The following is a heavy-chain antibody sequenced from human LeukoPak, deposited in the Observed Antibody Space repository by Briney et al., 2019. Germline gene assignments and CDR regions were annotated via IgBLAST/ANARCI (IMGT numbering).Heavy chain of an antibody. CDR1: GFTFSNYA. V-gene: IGHV3-23*01. Sequence: GGSLRLSCAASGFTFSNYAMSWVRQAPGKGLGWVSVVSGSGDTTYYADSVKGRFTISRDNSKNTLYLQMNGLRAEDTAVYYCAKGYDYRSGAGSFDYWGQGTLVTVSS. CDR2: VSGSGDTT. D-gene: IGHD3-10*01. J-gene: IGHJ4*02. CDR3: AKGYDYRSGAGSFDY.